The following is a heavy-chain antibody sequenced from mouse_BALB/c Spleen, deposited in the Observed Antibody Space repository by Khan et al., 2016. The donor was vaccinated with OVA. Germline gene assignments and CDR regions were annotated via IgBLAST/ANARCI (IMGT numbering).Heavy chain of an antibody. CDR3: ARIKKIVATYFDY. Sequence: QVQLQQPGAELVKAGASVKMSCKASGYTFTSYWMHWVKQRLGQGLEWFAETNPTNGRTYYNEKFKSKATLTVDKYSSTAYMLLSGQTLEDSAVYYCARIKKIVATYFDYGGQGTTLTVSS. CDR1: GYTFTSYW. J-gene: IGHJ2*01. V-gene: IGHV1S81*02. D-gene: IGHD1-1*01. CDR2: TNPTNGRT.